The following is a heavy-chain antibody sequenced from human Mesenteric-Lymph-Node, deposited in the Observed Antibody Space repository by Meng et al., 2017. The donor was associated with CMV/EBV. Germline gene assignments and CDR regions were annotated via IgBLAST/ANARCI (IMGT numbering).Heavy chain of an antibody. J-gene: IGHJ4*02. V-gene: IGHV3-30*02. CDR3: AKDGYGSGSYSYFEN. CDR2: IRYDGSNK. D-gene: IGHD3-10*01. Sequence: SGFTFSSYGMHWVRQAPGKGLEWVAFIRYDGSNKYYADALKGRFTISRDNSKNTLYLQMNSLSAEDTAVYYCAKDGYGSGSYSYFENWGQGTLVTVSS. CDR1: GFTFSSYG.